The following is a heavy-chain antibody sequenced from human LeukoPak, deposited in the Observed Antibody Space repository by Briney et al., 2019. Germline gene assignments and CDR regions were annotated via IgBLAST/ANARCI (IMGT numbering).Heavy chain of an antibody. CDR2: ISSRGSAI. D-gene: IGHD3-16*02. J-gene: IGHJ4*02. CDR1: GFTFSTYE. V-gene: IGHV3-48*03. CDR3: ARDHLEYYDYVWGSYRPTKTFDY. Sequence: GGSLRLSCAASGFTFSTYEMNWVRQAPGKGLEWVSYISSRGSAIYYADSVKGRFTVSRDIAKTSLYLQMNSLRAEDTAVYYCARDHLEYYDYVWGSYRPTKTFDYWGQGTLVTVSS.